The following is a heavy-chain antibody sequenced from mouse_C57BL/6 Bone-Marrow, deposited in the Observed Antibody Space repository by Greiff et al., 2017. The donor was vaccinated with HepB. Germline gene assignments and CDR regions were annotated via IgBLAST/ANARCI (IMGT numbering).Heavy chain of an antibody. CDR3: ARPFTTVVPWYFDV. V-gene: IGHV1-42*01. CDR1: GYSFTGYY. D-gene: IGHD1-1*01. Sequence: EVQLQQSGPELVKPGASVKISCKASGYSFTGYYMNWVKQSPEKSLEWIGEINPSTGGTTYNQKFKAKATLTVDKSSSTAYMQLKSLTSEDSAVYYSARPFTTVVPWYFDVWGTGTTVTVSS. J-gene: IGHJ1*03. CDR2: INPSTGGT.